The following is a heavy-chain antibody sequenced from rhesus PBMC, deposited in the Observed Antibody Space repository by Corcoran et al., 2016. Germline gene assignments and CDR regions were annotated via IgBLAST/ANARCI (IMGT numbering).Heavy chain of an antibody. Sequence: QVQLQESGPGLVKPSETLSLTCAVSGGSISSSNWWSWIRQPPGKGLEWIGYISGSSRSTYYNPSLKSRVTISTATSKNQFSLKLSSVTAADTAVYYCARDTGSHWGQGVLVTVSS. D-gene: IGHD2-21*01. V-gene: IGHV4-65*01. CDR1: GGSISSSNW. J-gene: IGHJ4*01. CDR3: ARDTGSH. CDR2: ISGSSRST.